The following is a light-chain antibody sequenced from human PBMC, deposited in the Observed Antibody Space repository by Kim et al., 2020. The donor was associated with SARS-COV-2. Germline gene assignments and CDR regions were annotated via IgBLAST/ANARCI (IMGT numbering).Light chain of an antibody. CDR2: GAS. V-gene: IGKV3-15*01. CDR3: QQYHNWPPIT. CDR1: QSVKDN. Sequence: SPGERVTLSCRASQSVKDNLAWYQQKPGQAPRLLISGASTRATGIPTRFSGSGSGTEFTLIISSLQSEDFAVYYCQQYHNWPPITFGQGTRLEIK. J-gene: IGKJ5*01.